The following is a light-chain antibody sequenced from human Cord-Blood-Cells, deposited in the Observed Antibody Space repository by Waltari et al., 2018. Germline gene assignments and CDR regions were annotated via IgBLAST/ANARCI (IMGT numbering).Light chain of an antibody. J-gene: IGKJ4*01. CDR1: QSISSW. V-gene: IGKV1-5*01. CDR3: QQYNSYLT. CDR2: DAS. Sequence: DIQMTQSPYTLSASLGDRVTITCRASQSISSWLAWYQQKPGKAPKLLIYDASSLESGVPSRFSGSGSGTEFTLTISSLQPDDFATYYCQQYNSYLTFGGGTKVEIK.